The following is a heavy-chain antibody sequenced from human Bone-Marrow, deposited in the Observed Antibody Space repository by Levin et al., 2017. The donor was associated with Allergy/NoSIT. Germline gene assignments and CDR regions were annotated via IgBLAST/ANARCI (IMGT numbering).Heavy chain of an antibody. CDR3: ARDGVGTAAGTP. CDR1: GFTVSRHY. J-gene: IGHJ4*02. V-gene: IGHV3-66*01. Sequence: GESLKISCAASGFTVSRHYMSWVRQAPVKGLEWVSLIYSGGDTQYADSVKGRFTISRDNSKNTLYLQMNSLRADDTAVYYCARDGVGTAAGTPWGQGTLVTVSS. CDR2: IYSGGDT. D-gene: IGHD6-13*01.